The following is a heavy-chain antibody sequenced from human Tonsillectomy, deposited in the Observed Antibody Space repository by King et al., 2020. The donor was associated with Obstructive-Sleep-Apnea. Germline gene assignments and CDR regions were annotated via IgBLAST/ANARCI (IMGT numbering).Heavy chain of an antibody. D-gene: IGHD4-17*01. CDR1: GFIFSGYW. V-gene: IGHV3-7*03. J-gene: IGHJ4*02. CDR2: IKQDGSEK. CDR3: ARDLYGDYDFEY. Sequence: VQLVESGGGLVQPGGSLRLSCAASGFIFSGYWMSWVRQAPGKGLEWVANIKQDGSEKYYVDSVKGRFTISRDNAKNSVYLQMNSLRAEDTAVYYCARDLYGDYDFEYWGQGTLVTVSS.